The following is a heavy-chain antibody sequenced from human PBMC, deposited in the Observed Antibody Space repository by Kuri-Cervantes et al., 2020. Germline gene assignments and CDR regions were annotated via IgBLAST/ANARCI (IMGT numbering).Heavy chain of an antibody. Sequence: GESLKISCAASGFTFSSYAMSWVRQAPGKGLEWVSTIGNNIYYADSVKGRFTISRDNAKNSLYPQMNSLRAEDTAVYYCSGGHYYYYMDVWGKGTTVTVSS. J-gene: IGHJ6*03. CDR3: SGGHYYYYMDV. CDR2: IGNNI. D-gene: IGHD3-16*01. CDR1: GFTFSSYA. V-gene: IGHV3-21*01.